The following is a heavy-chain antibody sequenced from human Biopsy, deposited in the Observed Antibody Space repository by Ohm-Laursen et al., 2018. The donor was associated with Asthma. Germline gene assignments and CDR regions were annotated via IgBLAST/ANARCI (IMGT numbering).Heavy chain of an antibody. J-gene: IGHJ1*01. V-gene: IGHV3-7*01. CDR2: ITGDGSQK. Sequence: GSLRLSCAASGFTFGAFWMSWGRQTPGKGLEWVATITGDGSQKFYVDSVTGRFTISRDNSKNSLHLQMNSLRAEDTAVYFCARTFHFWSPYHAEHYQLWGQGTLVTVSS. D-gene: IGHD3-3*02. CDR3: ARTFHFWSPYHAEHYQL. CDR1: GFTFGAFW.